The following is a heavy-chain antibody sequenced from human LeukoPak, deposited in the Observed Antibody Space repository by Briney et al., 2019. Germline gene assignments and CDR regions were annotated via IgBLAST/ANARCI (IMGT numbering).Heavy chain of an antibody. D-gene: IGHD5-18*01. CDR1: GGSFSGYY. CDR3: ARGRGQLWLLPYRTTHPYFDY. CDR2: INHSGST. V-gene: IGHV4-34*01. J-gene: IGHJ4*02. Sequence: PSETLSLTCAVYGGSFSGYYWSWIRRPPGKGLEWIGEINHSGSTNYNPSLKSRVTISVDTSKNQFSLKLSSVTAADTAVYYCARGRGQLWLLPYRTTHPYFDYWGQGTLVTVSS.